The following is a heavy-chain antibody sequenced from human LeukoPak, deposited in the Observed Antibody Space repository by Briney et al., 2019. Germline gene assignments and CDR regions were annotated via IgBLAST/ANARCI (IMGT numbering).Heavy chain of an antibody. CDR3: AKPSTNYYKEYFQH. D-gene: IGHD3-10*01. Sequence: GGSLRLSCAASGFTFSDYYMSWIRQAPGKGLEWVSYISSSGSTKYYADSVKGRFTISRDNAKNSYLQMNSLRAEDTAVYYCAKPSTNYYKEYFQHWGQGTLVTVSS. J-gene: IGHJ1*01. V-gene: IGHV3-11*01. CDR2: ISSSGSTK. CDR1: GFTFSDYY.